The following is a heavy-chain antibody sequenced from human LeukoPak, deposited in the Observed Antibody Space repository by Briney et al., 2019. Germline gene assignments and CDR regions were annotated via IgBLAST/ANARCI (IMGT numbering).Heavy chain of an antibody. Sequence: GGSLRLSCAASGFTFDDYGMNWVRQAPGKGLEWVSYISSSSSTIYYADSVKGRFTISRDNAKNSLHLQMNSLRDEDTAVYYCARDREARYWGQGTLVTVSS. CDR1: GFTFDDYG. CDR3: ARDREARY. CDR2: ISSSSSTI. V-gene: IGHV3-48*02. J-gene: IGHJ4*02.